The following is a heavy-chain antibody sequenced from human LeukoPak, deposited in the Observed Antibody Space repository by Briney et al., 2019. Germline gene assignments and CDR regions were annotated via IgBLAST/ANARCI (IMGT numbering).Heavy chain of an antibody. CDR3: ARVLPRSAWGDFDY. V-gene: IGHV1-18*01. Sequence: ASVKVSCKASGYTFDSNGIAWVRQAPGQGLEWMGWISAYNGNTNYAQKVQGRVTMTKDTSTSTAYMDLRSLRSDDTAVYYCARVLPRSAWGDFDYWGQGTLVAVSS. CDR1: GYTFDSNG. J-gene: IGHJ4*02. CDR2: ISAYNGNT. D-gene: IGHD3-16*01.